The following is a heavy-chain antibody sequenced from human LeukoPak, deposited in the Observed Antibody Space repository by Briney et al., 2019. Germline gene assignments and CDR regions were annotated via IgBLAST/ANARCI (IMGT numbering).Heavy chain of an antibody. Sequence: SETLSLTCTVSGGSISSSSYYWGWIRQPPGKGLEWIGSIYYSRSTYYNPSLKSRVTISVDTSKNQLSLKLTSVTAADTAVYYCARHGGAAGGHWGQGTLVTVSS. D-gene: IGHD6-13*01. CDR3: ARHGGAAGGH. V-gene: IGHV4-39*01. CDR1: GGSISSSSYY. CDR2: IYYSRST. J-gene: IGHJ4*02.